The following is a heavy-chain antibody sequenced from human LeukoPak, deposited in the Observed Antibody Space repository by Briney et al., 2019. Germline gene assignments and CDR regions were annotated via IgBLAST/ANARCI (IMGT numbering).Heavy chain of an antibody. CDR1: GFTFSSYS. D-gene: IGHD2-2*01. J-gene: IGHJ4*02. V-gene: IGHV3-21*01. CDR2: ITSSSSYI. Sequence: KPGGSLRLSCAASGFTFSSYSMNWVRQAPGKGLEWVSSITSSSSYIYYADSLKGRFTISRDNARNSLYLEMNSLRAEDTAVYYCARVGKDCGTTTCYHFDYWGQGTLVTVSS. CDR3: ARVGKDCGTTTCYHFDY.